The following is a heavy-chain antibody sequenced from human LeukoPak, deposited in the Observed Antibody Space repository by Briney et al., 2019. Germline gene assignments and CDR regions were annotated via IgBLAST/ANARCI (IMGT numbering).Heavy chain of an antibody. CDR1: GGSISSSSYY. V-gene: IGHV4-39*01. CDR3: ARQGLGIEGFFWYFDL. CDR2: IYYSGST. J-gene: IGHJ2*01. Sequence: SETLSLTCTVSGGSISSSSYYWGWIRQPPGKGLEWIGSIYYSGSTYYNPSLKSRVTISVDTSKNQFSLKLSSVTAADTAVYYCARQGLGIEGFFWYFDLWGRGTLVTVSS. D-gene: IGHD7-27*01.